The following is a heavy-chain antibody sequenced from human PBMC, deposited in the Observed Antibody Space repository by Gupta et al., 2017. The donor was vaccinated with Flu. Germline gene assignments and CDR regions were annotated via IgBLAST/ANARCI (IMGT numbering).Heavy chain of an antibody. D-gene: IGHD2-2*01. J-gene: IGHJ4*02. CDR2: SQGDGSVI. CDR3: ARGLLVAPRSAADY. Sequence: MHWVRQVPGKGLVWVSRSQGDGSVITYADSVKVRFTVSRDNAKNTLYLQVNSLKVEDTAVYYCARGLLVAPRSAADYWGQGTLVTVSS. V-gene: IGHV3-74*01.